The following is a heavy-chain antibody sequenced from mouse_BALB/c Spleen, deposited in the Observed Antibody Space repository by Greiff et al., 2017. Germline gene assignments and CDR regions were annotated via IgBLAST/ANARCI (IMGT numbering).Heavy chain of an antibody. CDR3: ARDFGNHEGFAY. D-gene: IGHD2-1*01. CDR2: IYYSGTI. CDR1: GISITTGNYR. Sequence: EVKLMESGPGLVKPSQTVSLTCTVTGISITTGNYRWSWIRQFPGNKLEWIGYIYYSGTITYNPSLTSRTTITRDTSKNQFFLEMNSLTAEDTATYYCARDFGNHEGFAYWGQGTLVTVSA. J-gene: IGHJ3*01. V-gene: IGHV3-5*02.